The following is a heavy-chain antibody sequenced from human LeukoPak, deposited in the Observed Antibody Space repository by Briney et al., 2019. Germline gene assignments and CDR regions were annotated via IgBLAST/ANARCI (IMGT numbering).Heavy chain of an antibody. CDR3: AKDKAPLYSGYDWDLDF. V-gene: IGHV3-9*01. D-gene: IGHD5-12*01. CDR2: ISWNSASI. J-gene: IGHJ4*02. Sequence: PGGSLGLSCAASGFTFHHYAIHWVRQVPGKGLEWVSGISWNSASIGYADSVKGRFTISRDNAKNSVYLQMNSLRAEDTAFYYCAKDKAPLYSGYDWDLDFWGQGTLVTVSS. CDR1: GFTFHHYA.